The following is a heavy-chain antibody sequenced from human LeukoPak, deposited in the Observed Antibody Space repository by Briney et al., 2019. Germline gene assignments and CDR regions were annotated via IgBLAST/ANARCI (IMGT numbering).Heavy chain of an antibody. Sequence: SQTLSLTCAAYGGSFSGYYWSWIRQPPGKGLEWVGEINYSGSTNYNPSLKSRVTISVDTSKNQFSLKLSTVTAADTAVYYCAGRLLWFGESLYYFDYWGQGTLVIVSA. CDR2: INYSGST. CDR1: GGSFSGYY. CDR3: AGRLLWFGESLYYFDY. D-gene: IGHD3-10*01. J-gene: IGHJ4*02. V-gene: IGHV4-34*01.